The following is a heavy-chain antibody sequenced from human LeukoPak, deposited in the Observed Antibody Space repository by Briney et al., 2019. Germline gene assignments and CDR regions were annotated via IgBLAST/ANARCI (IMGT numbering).Heavy chain of an antibody. J-gene: IGHJ4*02. CDR3: ARGLRVGNTGYYFDY. Sequence: SETLSLTCSVSGGSISSNYWSWIRQPPGKGLEWIGYIYYSGTTSYNASLKSRVTMSVDTSKNQFSLNLNSVTAADTAVYYCARGLRVGNTGYYFDYWGQGTLVTVSS. V-gene: IGHV4-59*01. CDR2: IYYSGTT. CDR1: GGSISSNY. D-gene: IGHD1-26*01.